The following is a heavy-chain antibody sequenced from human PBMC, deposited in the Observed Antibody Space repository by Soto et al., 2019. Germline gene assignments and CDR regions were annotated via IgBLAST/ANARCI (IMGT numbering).Heavy chain of an antibody. CDR3: ARDDGHLLTTVTTLGY. Sequence: QVQLVQSGAEVKKPGASVKVSCKASGYTFTSYGISWVRQAPGQGLEWMGWISAYNGNTNYAQKLQGRVTMTTDTSTSTAYRELRSLRSDDTAVYYCARDDGHLLTTVTTLGYWGQGTLVTVSS. CDR2: ISAYNGNT. J-gene: IGHJ4*02. D-gene: IGHD4-17*01. CDR1: GYTFTSYG. V-gene: IGHV1-18*01.